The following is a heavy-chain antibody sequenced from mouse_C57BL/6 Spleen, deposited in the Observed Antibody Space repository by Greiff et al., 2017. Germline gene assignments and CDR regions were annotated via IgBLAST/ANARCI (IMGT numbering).Heavy chain of an antibody. D-gene: IGHD1-1*01. CDR1: GFTFSSYG. CDR3: ARDYYGSSVDY. J-gene: IGHJ2*01. V-gene: IGHV5-6*02. CDR2: ISSGGSYT. Sequence: EVKLVESGGDLVKPGGSLKLSCAASGFTFSSYGMSWVRQTPDKRLEWVATISSGGSYTYYPDSVQGRFTISRDNAKNTLYLQMSSLKSEDTAMYYCARDYYGSSVDYWGQGTTLTVSS.